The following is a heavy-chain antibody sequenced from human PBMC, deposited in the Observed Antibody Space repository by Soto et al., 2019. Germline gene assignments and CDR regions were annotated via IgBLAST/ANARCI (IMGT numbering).Heavy chain of an antibody. J-gene: IGHJ6*02. CDR3: AKDFIGYYDFWSGLPDIYYYGMDV. V-gene: IGHV3-30*18. Sequence: GGSLRLSCAASGFTFSSYGMHWVRQAPGKGLEWVAVISYDGSNKYYADSVKGRFTISRDNSKNTLYLQMNSLRAEDTAVYYCAKDFIGYYDFWSGLPDIYYYGMDVWGQGTTVTVSS. CDR1: GFTFSSYG. D-gene: IGHD3-3*01. CDR2: ISYDGSNK.